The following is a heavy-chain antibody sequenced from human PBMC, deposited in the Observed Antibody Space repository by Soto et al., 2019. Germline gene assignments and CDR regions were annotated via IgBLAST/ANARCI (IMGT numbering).Heavy chain of an antibody. CDR3: ARVPPQQLVRHNWFDP. V-gene: IGHV1-3*01. Sequence: QVQLVQSGAEVKKPGASVKVSCKASGYTFTSYAMHWVRQAPGQRLEWMGWINAGNGNTKYSQKFQGRVTITRDTSASTANMELGSLRSEDTAVYYCARVPPQQLVRHNWFDPWGQGTLVTVSS. D-gene: IGHD6-13*01. CDR2: INAGNGNT. CDR1: GYTFTSYA. J-gene: IGHJ5*02.